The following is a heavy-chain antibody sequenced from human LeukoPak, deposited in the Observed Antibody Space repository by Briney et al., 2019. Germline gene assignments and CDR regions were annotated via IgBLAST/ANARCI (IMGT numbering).Heavy chain of an antibody. Sequence: SETLSLTCTVSGGSISGTTSYWGWIRQPPGKGLQWIGSIYYSGNTYYNPSLKSRGTISVDTSKNQFSLTLNSVTAADTAVYYCATLLSAPRDYWGQGILVTVSS. D-gene: IGHD3-10*01. CDR2: IYYSGNT. J-gene: IGHJ4*02. V-gene: IGHV4-39*01. CDR3: ATLLSAPRDY. CDR1: GGSISGTTSY.